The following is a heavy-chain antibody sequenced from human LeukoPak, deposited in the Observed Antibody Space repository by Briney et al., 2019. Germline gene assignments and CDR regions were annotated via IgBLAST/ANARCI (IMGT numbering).Heavy chain of an antibody. V-gene: IGHV4-30-4*01. CDR1: GGSISSGDYY. Sequence: SETLSLTCTVSGGSISSGDYYWSWIRQPPGKGLEWIGYIYYSGSTYYDPSLKSRVTISVDTSKNQFSLKLSSVTAADTAVYYCARDHGRRFDYWGQGTLVTVSS. J-gene: IGHJ4*02. CDR3: ARDHGRRFDY. CDR2: IYYSGST. D-gene: IGHD2-15*01.